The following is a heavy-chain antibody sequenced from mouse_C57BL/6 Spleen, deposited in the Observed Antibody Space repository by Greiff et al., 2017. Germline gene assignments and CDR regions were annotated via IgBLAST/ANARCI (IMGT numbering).Heavy chain of an antibody. V-gene: IGHV1-50*01. CDR3: ALTAQATAWFAY. CDR1: GYTFTSYW. D-gene: IGHD3-2*02. Sequence: QVQLQQPGAELVKPGASVKLSCKASGYTFTSYWMPWVKQRPGQGLEWIGEIDPSDSYTNYNQKFKGKATLTVDPSSSTAYMQLSSLTSEDSAVXYCALTAQATAWFAYWGQGTLVTVSA. CDR2: IDPSDSYT. J-gene: IGHJ3*01.